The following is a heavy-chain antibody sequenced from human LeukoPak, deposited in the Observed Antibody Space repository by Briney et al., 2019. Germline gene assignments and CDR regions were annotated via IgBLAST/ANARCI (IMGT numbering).Heavy chain of an antibody. D-gene: IGHD6-13*01. Sequence: GGSLILSCAASGFIFSSYAMTWVRQAPGKGLEWVSAISASGGSTYYADSVRGRFTTSRDNSKNTLYLQMSSLRVEDTAVYYCAKPQQMANFDFWGQGTLVTVSS. CDR2: ISASGGST. V-gene: IGHV3-23*01. CDR1: GFIFSSYA. J-gene: IGHJ4*02. CDR3: AKPQQMANFDF.